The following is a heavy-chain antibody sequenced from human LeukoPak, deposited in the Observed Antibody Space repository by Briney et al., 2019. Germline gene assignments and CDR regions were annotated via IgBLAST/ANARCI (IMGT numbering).Heavy chain of an antibody. J-gene: IGHJ4*02. CDR2: VYHSGTT. V-gene: IGHV4-39*01. D-gene: IGHD5-12*01. CDR1: GGSISHSNSY. CDR3: ARGWGWQRLHF. Sequence: SETLSLTCSVSGGSISHSNSYWGWIRQPPGKGLEWVGSVYHSGTTYSNPSLKGRVTTSADTSKNLFSLKLSSMTAADTAVYFCARGWGWQRLHFWGQGTLVTVSS.